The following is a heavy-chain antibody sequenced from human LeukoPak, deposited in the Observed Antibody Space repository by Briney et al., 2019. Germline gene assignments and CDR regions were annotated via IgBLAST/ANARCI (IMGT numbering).Heavy chain of an antibody. CDR1: GFTFSSYA. D-gene: IGHD6-6*01. CDR2: ISGSGSST. J-gene: IGHJ4*02. Sequence: GGSLRLSCAASGFTFSSYAMSWVRQAPGKGLEWVSAISGSGSSTYYADSVKGRFTISRDNSKNSLYLQMDSLRADDTAVYYCAKLATRLAARPNFDYWGLGTLVAVSS. V-gene: IGHV3-23*01. CDR3: AKLATRLAARPNFDY.